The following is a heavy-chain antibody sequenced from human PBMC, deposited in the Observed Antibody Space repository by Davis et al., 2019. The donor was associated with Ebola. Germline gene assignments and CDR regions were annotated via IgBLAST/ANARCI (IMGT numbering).Heavy chain of an antibody. CDR1: GYSFTSYW. CDR2: IYPGDSDT. J-gene: IGHJ4*02. CDR3: ARPSGYDYLDFDY. D-gene: IGHD5-12*01. V-gene: IGHV5-51*01. Sequence: GGSLRLSCKGSGYSFTSYWIGWVRQMPGKGLEWMGIIYPGDSDTRYSPSFQGQVTISADKSISTADLQWSSLKASDTARYYCARPSGYDYLDFDYWGQGTLVTVSS.